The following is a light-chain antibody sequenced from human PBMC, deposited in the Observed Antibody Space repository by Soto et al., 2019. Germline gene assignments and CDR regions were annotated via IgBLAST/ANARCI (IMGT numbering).Light chain of an antibody. CDR2: AVS. J-gene: IGLJ2*01. CDR3: SSYTSSITLVV. Sequence: QSALTQPASVSGSPGQSITISCTGTSSDVGGYNYVSWFQQHPGKAPKLMIYAVSNRPSGVSNRFSGSKSGNTASLTISGLQAEDEADYYCSSYTSSITLVVFGGGTKVTVL. CDR1: SSDVGGYNY. V-gene: IGLV2-14*01.